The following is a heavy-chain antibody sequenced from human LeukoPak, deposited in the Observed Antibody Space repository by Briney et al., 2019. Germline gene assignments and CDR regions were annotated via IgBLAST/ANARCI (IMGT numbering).Heavy chain of an antibody. CDR1: GGTFSSYA. CDR2: IIPIFGTA. Sequence: ASVEVSCKASGGTFSSYAISWVRQAPGQGLEWMGGIIPIFGTANYAQKFQGRVTITADKSTSTAYMELSSLKSEDTAVYYCARLEDSSGYADWGQGTLVTVSS. V-gene: IGHV1-69*06. D-gene: IGHD3-22*01. J-gene: IGHJ4*02. CDR3: ARLEDSSGYAD.